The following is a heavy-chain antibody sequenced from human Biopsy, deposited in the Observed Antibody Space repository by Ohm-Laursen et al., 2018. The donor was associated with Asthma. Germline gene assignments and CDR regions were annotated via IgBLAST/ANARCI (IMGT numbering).Heavy chain of an antibody. CDR2: IDWEEDK. CDR1: GFSLSSSGAN. J-gene: IGHJ4*02. V-gene: IGHV2-70*04. D-gene: IGHD1-14*01. Sequence: TQTLPLTCSFSGFSLSSSGANVNWIRQPPGKALEWLARIDWEEDKFYSTSLRTRLTISNGSSEDQVVLTMTNMGPVDTATYYCTRHNDYWGPGILVTVSS. CDR3: TRHNDY.